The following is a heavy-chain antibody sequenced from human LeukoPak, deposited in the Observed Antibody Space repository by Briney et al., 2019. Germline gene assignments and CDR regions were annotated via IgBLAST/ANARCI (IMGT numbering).Heavy chain of an antibody. V-gene: IGHV3-30-3*01. CDR2: ISYDGSSR. J-gene: IGHJ4*02. CDR3: ARPVGWNYDY. CDR1: GFTFSTYA. D-gene: IGHD1-1*01. Sequence: GGSLRLSCAASGFTFSTYAMHWVRQAPGKGLDWVADISYDGSSRSYADSVRGRFIISRDNSKSTLYVEMNSLRAEDTAVYYCARPVGWNYDYWGQGTLVTVSS.